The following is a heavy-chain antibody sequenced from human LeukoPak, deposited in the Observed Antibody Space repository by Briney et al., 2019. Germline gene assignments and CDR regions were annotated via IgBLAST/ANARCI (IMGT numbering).Heavy chain of an antibody. D-gene: IGHD3-22*01. CDR3: AKGSSSGGYSQYFHY. J-gene: IGHJ4*02. CDR2: ISNDGTYI. CDR1: GFTFNHYA. Sequence: PGGSLRLSCTASGFTFNHYALHWIRQSPDKGLEWVALISNDGTYIYYADSVKGRFIISRDNSRNTVSLQLNSLSSEDTAVYFCAKGSSSGGYSQYFHYWGQGALVTVSS. V-gene: IGHV3-30*04.